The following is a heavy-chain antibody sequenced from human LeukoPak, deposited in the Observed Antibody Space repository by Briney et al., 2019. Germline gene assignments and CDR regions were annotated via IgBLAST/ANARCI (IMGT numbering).Heavy chain of an antibody. J-gene: IGHJ4*02. CDR1: GFTFSSYW. D-gene: IGHD4-11*01. Sequence: GGSLRLSCAASGFTFSSYWMHWVRQAPGKGLVWVSRINSDGSSTNYADSVKGRFTISRDNAKNTLYLQMNSLRAEDTAVYYCARSSHYTEHPDFDYWGQGALVTVSS. CDR2: INSDGSST. V-gene: IGHV3-74*01. CDR3: ARSSHYTEHPDFDY.